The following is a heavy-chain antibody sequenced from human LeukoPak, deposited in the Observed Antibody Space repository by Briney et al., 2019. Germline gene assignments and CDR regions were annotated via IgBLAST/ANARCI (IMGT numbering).Heavy chain of an antibody. J-gene: IGHJ6*02. V-gene: IGHV3-23*01. CDR2: ITKSGDTT. Sequence: GGSLRLSCAASGFTFSAFGMNWVRQAPGKGLEWVSTITKSGDTTYYVDSVKGRFTISRDNSKNTLYLQMSSLRAEDAAKYYCTKDYCGRFCSAVWGQGTTVTVSS. CDR1: GFTFSAFG. CDR3: TKDYCGRFCSAV. D-gene: IGHD3-3*01.